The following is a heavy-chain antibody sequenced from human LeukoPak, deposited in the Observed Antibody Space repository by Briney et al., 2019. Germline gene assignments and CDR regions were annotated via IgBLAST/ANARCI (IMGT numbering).Heavy chain of an antibody. CDR2: VDGGGGGT. Sequence: GSLRLSCAASGFTLSSYAMTWVRQAPGRGLEWVSSVDGGGGGTYYADSVKGRLTISRDNSKDTLYLQMNGLRAEDTAVYFCANEIRPNDYWGQGTQVTVSS. D-gene: IGHD4-17*01. J-gene: IGHJ4*02. CDR1: GFTLSSYA. CDR3: ANEIRPNDY. V-gene: IGHV3-23*01.